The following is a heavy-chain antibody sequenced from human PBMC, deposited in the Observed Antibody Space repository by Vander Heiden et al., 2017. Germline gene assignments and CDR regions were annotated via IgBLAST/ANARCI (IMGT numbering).Heavy chain of an antibody. CDR3: ARDYAFDFWSG. V-gene: IGHV3-7*01. CDR1: GFTFSSYW. J-gene: IGHJ4*02. CDR2: IKQDGSEK. Sequence: EVQLVESGGGLVQPGGSLRLSCAASGFTFSSYWMSWVRQAPGKGLEWVANIKQDGSEKYYVDSGKGRFTISRDNAKNSLYLQMNSLRAEDTAVYYCARDYAFDFWSGWGQGTLVTVSS. D-gene: IGHD3-3*01.